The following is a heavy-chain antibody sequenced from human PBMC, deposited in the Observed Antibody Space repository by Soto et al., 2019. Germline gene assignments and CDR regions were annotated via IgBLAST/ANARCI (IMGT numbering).Heavy chain of an antibody. CDR2: ISSSGSTI. CDR3: ASLYGSGSSFGYYYGMDV. V-gene: IGHV3-11*01. J-gene: IGHJ6*02. D-gene: IGHD3-10*01. CDR1: GFTFSDYY. Sequence: QVQLVESGGGLVKPGGSLRLSCAASGFTFSDYYMSWIRQAPGKGLEWVSYISSSGSTIYYADSVKGRFTISRDNAKNSMYMQMNSLRAEDTAVYYCASLYGSGSSFGYYYGMDVWGQGPTVTVSS.